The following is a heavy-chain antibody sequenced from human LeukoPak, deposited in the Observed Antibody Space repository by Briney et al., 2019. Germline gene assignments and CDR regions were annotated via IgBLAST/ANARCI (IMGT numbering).Heavy chain of an antibody. CDR2: ISAYNGNT. Sequence: WASVKVSCKASGYTFTSYGIRWVRQAPGQGLEWMGWISAYNGNTNYAQKLQGRVTMTTDTSTSTAYMELRSLRSDNTAVYYCARDLADYGDSYYYYYGMDVWGQGTTVTVSS. J-gene: IGHJ6*02. D-gene: IGHD4-17*01. CDR3: ARDLADYGDSYYYYYGMDV. V-gene: IGHV1-18*01. CDR1: GYTFTSYG.